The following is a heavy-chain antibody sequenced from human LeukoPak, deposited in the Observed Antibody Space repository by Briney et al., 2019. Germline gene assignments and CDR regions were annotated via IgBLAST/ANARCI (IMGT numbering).Heavy chain of an antibody. CDR3: ARDRGIVATTTQYYFDY. V-gene: IGHV3-74*01. CDR2: INSDGSST. Sequence: GGSLRLSCAASGFTFSNYWMHWARQAPGKGLVWVSRINSDGSSTNYADSVKGRFTISRDNAKNTLYLQMNSLRAEDTAVYYCARDRGIVATTTQYYFDYWGQGTLVTVSS. J-gene: IGHJ4*02. D-gene: IGHD5-12*01. CDR1: GFTFSNYW.